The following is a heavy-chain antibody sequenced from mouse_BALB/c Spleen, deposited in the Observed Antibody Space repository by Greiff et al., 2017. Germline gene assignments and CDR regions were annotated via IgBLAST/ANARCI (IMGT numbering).Heavy chain of an antibody. J-gene: IGHJ4*01. Sequence: EVKLQESGPGLVKPSQSLSLTCTVTGYSITSDYAWNWIRQFPGNKLEWMGYISYSGSTSYNPSLKSRISITRDTSKNTFFLQLNSVTTEDTATYYCARSTATFYYAMDYWGQGTSVTVSS. D-gene: IGHD1-2*01. V-gene: IGHV3-2*02. CDR2: ISYSGST. CDR3: ARSTATFYYAMDY. CDR1: GYSITSDYA.